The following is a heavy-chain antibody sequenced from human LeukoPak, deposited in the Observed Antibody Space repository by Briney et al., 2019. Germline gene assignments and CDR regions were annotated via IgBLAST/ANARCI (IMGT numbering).Heavy chain of an antibody. CDR2: IYTSGST. Sequence: SQTLSLTCTVSGGSISSGNYYWSWIRQPAGKGLEWIGRIYTSGSTNYNPSLKSRVTISVDTSKNQFSLKLCSVTAADTAVYYCARDRPGGSSLDYWGQGTLVTFSS. CDR1: GGSISSGNYY. V-gene: IGHV4-61*02. CDR3: ARDRPGGSSLDY. J-gene: IGHJ4*02. D-gene: IGHD6-13*01.